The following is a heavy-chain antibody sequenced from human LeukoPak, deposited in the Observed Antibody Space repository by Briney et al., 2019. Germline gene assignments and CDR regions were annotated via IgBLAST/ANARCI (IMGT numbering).Heavy chain of an antibody. CDR2: ISAYNGNT. D-gene: IGHD3-9*01. Sequence: ASVTVSCKASGYTFTSYGISWVRQAPAQGLEWMGWISAYNGNTNYAQKLQGRVTMTTDTSTSTAYMELRSLRSDDTAVYCCARVEDYDILTGYYGSLYYFDYWGQGTLVTVSS. V-gene: IGHV1-18*01. CDR3: ARVEDYDILTGYYGSLYYFDY. CDR1: GYTFTSYG. J-gene: IGHJ4*02.